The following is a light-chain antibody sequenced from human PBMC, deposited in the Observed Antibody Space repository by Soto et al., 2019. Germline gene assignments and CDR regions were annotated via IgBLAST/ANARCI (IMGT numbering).Light chain of an antibody. J-gene: IGKJ1*01. CDR1: QSHVFSDGNTY. CDR3: MEGNQRRRT. V-gene: IGKV2-30*01. CDR2: KVS. Sequence: LTQSPLSLPVNVPQPASMSCTSSQSHVFSDGNTYLNWFQHWPGQFPRSLIYKVSNRDSGVPDRFSASGSGTDFTLKISMVEAEHVGVYYRMEGNQRRRTFGQGTKVDIK.